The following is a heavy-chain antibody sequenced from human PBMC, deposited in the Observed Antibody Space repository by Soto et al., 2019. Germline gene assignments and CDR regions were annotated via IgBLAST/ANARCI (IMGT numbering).Heavy chain of an antibody. CDR2: ISHDGSNK. Sequence: QVQLVESGGGVVQPGRSLRLSCAASGFTFSTYDMHWVRQAPGKGLEWVAVISHDGSNKYYTDVVKGRFTISRDNSKNTLYLQMNSLTPEDTAVYYCAKDRWRGHAIGYWGQGSTVTVSS. CDR1: GFTFSTYD. D-gene: IGHD3-3*01. CDR3: AKDRWRGHAIGY. V-gene: IGHV3-30*18. J-gene: IGHJ4*02.